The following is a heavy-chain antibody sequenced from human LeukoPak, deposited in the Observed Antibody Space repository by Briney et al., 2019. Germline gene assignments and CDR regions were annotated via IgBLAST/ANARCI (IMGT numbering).Heavy chain of an antibody. Sequence: GGSLRLSCAASGFTFSSYAMSWVRQAPGKGLEWVSTIRASGETTYYADSVKGRFTLPRDNSKNTVYLQMNSLRAEDTAVYYCVTLLVGTTSRDFDYWGQGTLVTVSS. D-gene: IGHD1-26*01. CDR2: IRASGETT. CDR1: GFTFSSYA. J-gene: IGHJ4*02. CDR3: VTLLVGTTSRDFDY. V-gene: IGHV3-23*01.